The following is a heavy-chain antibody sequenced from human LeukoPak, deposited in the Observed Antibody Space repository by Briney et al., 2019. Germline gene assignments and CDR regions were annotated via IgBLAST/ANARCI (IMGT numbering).Heavy chain of an antibody. V-gene: IGHV3-43D*03. CDR2: ISWDGGST. CDR3: AKDIVRRDPYYYDSSGYYFSAFDY. Sequence: GGSLRLSCAASGFTFDDYAMHWVRQAPGKGLEWVSLISWDGGSTYYADSVKGRFTISRDNSKNSLYLQMNSLRAEDTALYYCAKDIVRRDPYYYDSSGYYFSAFDYWGQGTLVTVSS. CDR1: GFTFDDYA. J-gene: IGHJ4*02. D-gene: IGHD3-22*01.